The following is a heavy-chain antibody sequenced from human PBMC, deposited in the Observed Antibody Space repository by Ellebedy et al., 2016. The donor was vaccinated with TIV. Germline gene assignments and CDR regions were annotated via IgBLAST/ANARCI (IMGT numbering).Heavy chain of an antibody. V-gene: IGHV4-59*01. CDR1: GGSISNYY. Sequence: MPSETLSLTCTVSGGSISNYYWSWIRQPPGKGLEWIGYIYYSGSTNYNPSLKSRVTISVDTSKNQFSLKLSSVTAADTAVYYCARAVAGTLLAFDIWGQGTMVTVSS. D-gene: IGHD6-19*01. CDR3: ARAVAGTLLAFDI. J-gene: IGHJ3*02. CDR2: IYYSGST.